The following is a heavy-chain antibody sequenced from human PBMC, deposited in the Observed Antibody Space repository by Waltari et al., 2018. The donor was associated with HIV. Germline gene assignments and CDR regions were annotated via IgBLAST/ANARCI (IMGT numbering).Heavy chain of an antibody. J-gene: IGHJ5*02. CDR2: ISGSGTTT. D-gene: IGHD1-1*01. Sequence: AASGFSFSDSYMSWIRQAPGKGLEWVSYISGSGTTTYYIESVKGRFTISRDNAKESVFLQMTSLRPEDTAIYYCASKTTGWYAHWGRGALVTVSS. V-gene: IGHV3-11*01. CDR1: GFSFSDSY. CDR3: ASKTTGWYAH.